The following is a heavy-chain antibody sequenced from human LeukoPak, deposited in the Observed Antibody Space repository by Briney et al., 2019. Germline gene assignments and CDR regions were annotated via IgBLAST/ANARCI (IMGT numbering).Heavy chain of an antibody. D-gene: IGHD3-10*01. CDR3: ARDRGYSWYFDS. V-gene: IGHV3-21*01. CDR1: GFTFSSYS. Sequence: GGSLRLSCAASGFTFSSYSMNWVRQAPGKGLEWVSSITSRSDYISYADSVKGRFTISRDNAKNSLYLQMNSLRAEDTAVYYCARDRGYSWYFDSWGLGTLVTVSS. CDR2: ITSRSDYI. J-gene: IGHJ4*02.